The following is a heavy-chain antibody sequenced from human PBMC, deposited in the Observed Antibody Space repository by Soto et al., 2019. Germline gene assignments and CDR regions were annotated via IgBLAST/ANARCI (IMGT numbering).Heavy chain of an antibody. V-gene: IGHV1-8*01. CDR1: GYTFTSYD. Sequence: QVQLVQSGAEVKKPGASVKVSCKASGYTFTSYDINWVRQATGQGLEWMGWMNPNSGNTGYAQKFQGRVTMTRNTSIGTAYMELSSLTSEDTDVYYCAIGFGSGYQRLTFQHWGERTLVTVSS. J-gene: IGHJ1*01. D-gene: IGHD3-22*01. CDR3: AIGFGSGYQRLTFQH. CDR2: MNPNSGNT.